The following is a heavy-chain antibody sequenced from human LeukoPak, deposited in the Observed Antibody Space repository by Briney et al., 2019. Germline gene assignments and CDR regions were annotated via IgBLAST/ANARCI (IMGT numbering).Heavy chain of an antibody. D-gene: IGHD1-26*01. Sequence: PGGSLRLSCAASGFTFSSYSMNWVRQAPGKGLEWVSSISSSSSYIYYADSVKGRFTISRDNAKNSLYLQMNSLRAEDTAVYYCARDPSGSYLYMVDLDYWGQGTLVTVSS. CDR1: GFTFSSYS. CDR2: ISSSSSYI. CDR3: ARDPSGSYLYMVDLDY. V-gene: IGHV3-21*01. J-gene: IGHJ4*02.